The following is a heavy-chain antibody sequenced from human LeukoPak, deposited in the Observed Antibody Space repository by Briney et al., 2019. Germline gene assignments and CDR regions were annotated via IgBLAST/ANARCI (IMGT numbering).Heavy chain of an antibody. Sequence: SETLSLTYTVSWGSISTYYRSSARQPPGKGLEWIGYINYTGSASYNPSLKRRVTISVKTSKNQCSLKHAPSKGGDEAVESCSRVSVAVAGTIDYWGQGTLVTVSS. CDR1: WGSISTYY. CDR2: INYTGSA. CDR3: SRVSVAVAGTIDY. V-gene: IGHV4-59*01. J-gene: IGHJ4*02. D-gene: IGHD6-13*01.